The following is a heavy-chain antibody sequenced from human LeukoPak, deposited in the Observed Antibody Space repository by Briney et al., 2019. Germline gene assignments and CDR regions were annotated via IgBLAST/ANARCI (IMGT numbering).Heavy chain of an antibody. CDR1: GGSINSHY. Sequence: SETLSLTCAVSGGSINSHYWGWIRQPPGKGLQWIGDIFYTGKNNYNPSLKSRVTISADTSKNQFSLKLSSVTAADTAVYYCAKGSGSYYSFDCWGQGTLVTVSS. J-gene: IGHJ4*02. D-gene: IGHD3-10*01. V-gene: IGHV4-59*08. CDR3: AKGSGSYYSFDC. CDR2: IFYTGKN.